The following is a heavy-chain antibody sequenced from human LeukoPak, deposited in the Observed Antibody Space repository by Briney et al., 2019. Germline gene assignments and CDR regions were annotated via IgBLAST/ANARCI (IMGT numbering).Heavy chain of an antibody. D-gene: IGHD4/OR15-4a*01. CDR2: IYYSGNT. V-gene: IGHV4-59*01. CDR1: GVTISGYY. Sequence: SETLSLTCTVSGVTISGYYCSWVRQAPGKGLEWIGYIYYSGNTNSHPSLKSRVTTSVDTSKNQCSLKLSSVTDEDTAVYYCARVNDYGSVLWGQGKRVTVSS. CDR3: ARVNDYGSVL. J-gene: IGHJ3*01.